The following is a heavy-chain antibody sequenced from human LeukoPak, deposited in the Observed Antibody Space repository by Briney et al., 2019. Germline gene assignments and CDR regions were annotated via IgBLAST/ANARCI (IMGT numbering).Heavy chain of an antibody. J-gene: IGHJ6*03. Sequence: PSETLSLTCTVSARSISSVRYDWGWLRQPAGRGLEWIWRFYTSGSTNYNPSLKSRVTISVDTSKNQFSLTLSSVTAADTAVYYCARLGIAAAGTYYYYMDVWGKGTTVTVSS. CDR1: ARSISSVRYD. D-gene: IGHD6-13*01. V-gene: IGHV4-61*02. CDR2: FYTSGST. CDR3: ARLGIAAAGTYYYYMDV.